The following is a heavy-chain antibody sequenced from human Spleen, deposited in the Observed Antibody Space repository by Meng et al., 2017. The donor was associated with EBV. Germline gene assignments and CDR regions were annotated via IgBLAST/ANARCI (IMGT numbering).Heavy chain of an antibody. CDR3: ATGGGGAHDY. D-gene: IGHD3-16*01. CDR2: IDPEDGEK. J-gene: IGHJ4*02. Sequence: QVQMDHVGAEVKKAGASVKVSCKVSETILTVSLMHWVRQAPGKGLEWMAGIDPEDGEKIYAQKFQGRVTMTEDMSTDMAYMELSSLRSEDTAVYYCATGGGGAHDYWGQGTLVTVSS. CDR1: ETILTVSL. V-gene: IGHV1-24*01.